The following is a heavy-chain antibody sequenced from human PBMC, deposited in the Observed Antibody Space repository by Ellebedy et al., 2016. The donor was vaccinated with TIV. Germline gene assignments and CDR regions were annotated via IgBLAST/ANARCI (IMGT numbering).Heavy chain of an antibody. Sequence: PGGSLRLSCSASGFAFSIYAMHWVRQAPGKGLEYVSAIRRNGGSTYYADSVKGRFTITRDNSKNTLYLQMNSLRAEDTAVYYCAREAIGSGWRMYYFDYWGQGTLVTVSS. D-gene: IGHD6-19*01. CDR2: IRRNGGST. CDR1: GFAFSIYA. CDR3: AREAIGSGWRMYYFDY. J-gene: IGHJ4*02. V-gene: IGHV3-64*04.